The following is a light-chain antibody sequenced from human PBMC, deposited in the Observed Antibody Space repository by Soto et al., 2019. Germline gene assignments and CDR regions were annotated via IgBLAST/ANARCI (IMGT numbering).Light chain of an antibody. J-gene: IGKJ5*01. Sequence: ELVLTHSPGTLSLSPGERATLSCRASQSVSSSYLAWYQQKPGQAPRLLIYAASIRATDIPDRFSGSGSGTDFTLTISRLEPEDFAVFYCQQYGSSSITFGQGTRLEIK. CDR1: QSVSSSY. CDR3: QQYGSSSIT. V-gene: IGKV3-20*01. CDR2: AAS.